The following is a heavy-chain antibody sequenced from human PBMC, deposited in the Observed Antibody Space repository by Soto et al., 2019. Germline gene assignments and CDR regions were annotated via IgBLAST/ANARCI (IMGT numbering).Heavy chain of an antibody. D-gene: IGHD5-12*01. J-gene: IGHJ6*02. Sequence: SETLSLTCTVSGGSISSYYWSWIRQPPGKGLEWIGYIYYSGSTNYNPSLKSRVTISVDTSKNQFSLKLSSVTAAETAVYYCARAHHIARTSYYYYGMDVWGQGTTVTVSS. CDR3: ARAHHIARTSYYYYGMDV. CDR1: GGSISSYY. CDR2: IYYSGST. V-gene: IGHV4-59*01.